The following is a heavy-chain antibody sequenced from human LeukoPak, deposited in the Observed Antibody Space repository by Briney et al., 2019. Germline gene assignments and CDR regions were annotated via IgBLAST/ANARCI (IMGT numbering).Heavy chain of an antibody. D-gene: IGHD2-2*01. Sequence: GGSLRLSCAASGFTFRSYSMNWVRQAPGKGLEWVSSISSSSRYIYYADSVKGRFTISRDNAKNSLYLQMNSLRAEDTAVYYCARETYCTNTSCPIGDHFDYWGKGTLVTVSS. V-gene: IGHV3-21*01. J-gene: IGHJ4*02. CDR3: ARETYCTNTSCPIGDHFDY. CDR2: ISSSSRYI. CDR1: GFTFRSYS.